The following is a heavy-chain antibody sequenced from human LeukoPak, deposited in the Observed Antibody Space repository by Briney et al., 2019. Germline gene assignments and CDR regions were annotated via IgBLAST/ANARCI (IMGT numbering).Heavy chain of an antibody. J-gene: IGHJ4*02. CDR1: GYTFTSYD. D-gene: IGHD1-26*01. CDR2: MNPNTANT. CDR3: ARGEYSGSYYYFAY. Sequence: ASVKVSCKASGYTFTSYDTNWVRQAPGQGLEWMGWMNPNTANTGCAQKFQGRVTITRNTSISTSYMELNSLRSEDTAVYYCARGEYSGSYYYFAYWGQGTLVTVSS. V-gene: IGHV1-8*01.